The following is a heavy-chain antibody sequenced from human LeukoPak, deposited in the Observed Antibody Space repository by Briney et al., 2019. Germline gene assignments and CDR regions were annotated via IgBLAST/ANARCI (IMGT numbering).Heavy chain of an antibody. Sequence: ASVNVSCKASGYTFTGYYMHWVRQAPGQGLEWMGWINPDSGGTNYAQKFQGRVTMTRDTSISTAYMELSRLRSDDTAVYYCARDPITIFGVVIFYFDYWGQGTLVTVSS. J-gene: IGHJ4*02. CDR1: GYTFTGYY. CDR2: INPDSGGT. V-gene: IGHV1-2*02. CDR3: ARDPITIFGVVIFYFDY. D-gene: IGHD3-3*01.